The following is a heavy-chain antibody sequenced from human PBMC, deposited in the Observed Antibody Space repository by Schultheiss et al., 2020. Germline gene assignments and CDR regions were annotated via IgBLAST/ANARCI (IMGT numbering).Heavy chain of an antibody. CDR2: ISYDGSNK. CDR1: GFTFSSYG. V-gene: IGHV3-30*03. J-gene: IGHJ6*02. Sequence: GESLKISCAASGFTFSSYGMHWVRQAPGKGLEWVAVISYDGSNKYYADSVKGRFTISRDNSKNTLYLQMNSLRAEDTAVYYCARSHSRQPLYYYGMDVWGQGTTVTVSS. D-gene: IGHD1-1*01. CDR3: ARSHSRQPLYYYGMDV.